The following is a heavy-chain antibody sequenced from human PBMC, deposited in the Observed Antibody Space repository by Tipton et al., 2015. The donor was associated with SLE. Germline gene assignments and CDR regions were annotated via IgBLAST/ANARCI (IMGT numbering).Heavy chain of an antibody. J-gene: IGHJ5*02. Sequence: SLRLSCAASGFTFSDYYMSWIRQAPGKGLECVSYISSSSSYTNYADSVKGRFTISRDNAKNSLYLQMNSLRAEDTAVYYCARREWLLGEYNWFDPWGQGNLGTVPS. CDR3: ARREWLLGEYNWFDP. D-gene: IGHD3-3*01. V-gene: IGHV3-11*03. CDR2: ISSSSSYT. CDR1: GFTFSDYY.